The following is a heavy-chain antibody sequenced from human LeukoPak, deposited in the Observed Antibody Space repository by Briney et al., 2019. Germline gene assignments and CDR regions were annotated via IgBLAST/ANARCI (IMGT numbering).Heavy chain of an antibody. J-gene: IGHJ6*04. CDR1: GFTFSSYS. CDR3: ARDYSGSGSYYLENPPYYYYGMDV. CDR2: ISSSSSYI. Sequence: GGSLRLSCAASGFTFSSYSMNWVRQAPGKGLEWVSSISSSSSYIYYADSVKGRFTISRDNAKNSLYLQMNSLRAEDTAVYYCARDYSGSGSYYLENPPYYYYGMDVWGKGTTVTVSS. V-gene: IGHV3-21*01. D-gene: IGHD3-10*01.